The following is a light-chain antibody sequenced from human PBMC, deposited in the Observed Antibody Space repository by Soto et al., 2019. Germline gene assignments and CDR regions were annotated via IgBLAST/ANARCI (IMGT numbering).Light chain of an antibody. CDR2: KAS. V-gene: IGKV1-5*03. Sequence: IQMTQSPSTLSASVGDRVTITCRASQSISSWLAWYQXKXGXAPKLLIYKASSLERGVPSRFGGSGSGTEFTLTISSLQSDDFGTYYCQQYNAYSWTFGQGTKV. J-gene: IGKJ1*01. CDR1: QSISSW. CDR3: QQYNAYSWT.